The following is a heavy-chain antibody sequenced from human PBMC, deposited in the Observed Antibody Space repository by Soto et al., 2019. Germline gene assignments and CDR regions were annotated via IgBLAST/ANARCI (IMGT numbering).Heavy chain of an antibody. D-gene: IGHD4-17*01. CDR1: GGSISGSSYY. Sequence: SETLSLTCTVSGGSISGSSYYWGWIRQPPGKGLECIGSVHYSGSTDYNPSLKSRVAISVDTSKNQFSLKLTSVTAADTAVYFCASFSGATYGDYGGGINYWGQGTLVTVSS. CDR3: ASFSGATYGDYGGGINY. J-gene: IGHJ4*02. CDR2: VHYSGST. V-gene: IGHV4-39*01.